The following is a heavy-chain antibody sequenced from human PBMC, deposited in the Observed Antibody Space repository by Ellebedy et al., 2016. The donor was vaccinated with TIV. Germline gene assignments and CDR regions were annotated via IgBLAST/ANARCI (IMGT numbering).Heavy chain of an antibody. Sequence: GGSLRLXXAASGFTFSSYAMSWVRQAPGKGLEWVSAISGSGGSTYYADSVKGRFTISRDNSKNTLYLQMNSLRAEDTAVYYCAKLGYSYGRYFDYWGQGTLVTVSS. CDR2: ISGSGGST. J-gene: IGHJ4*02. CDR3: AKLGYSYGRYFDY. D-gene: IGHD5-18*01. V-gene: IGHV3-23*01. CDR1: GFTFSSYA.